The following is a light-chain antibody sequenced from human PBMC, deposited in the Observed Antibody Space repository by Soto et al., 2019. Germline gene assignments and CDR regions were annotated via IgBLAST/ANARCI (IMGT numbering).Light chain of an antibody. CDR2: EAS. J-gene: IGKJ4*01. Sequence: DIQMTQSPSSVSASVGARVTINCRASQGISSWLAWYQQKPGKAPKLLIFEASSLQSGVPSRFGGSGSGTHFTLTISSLQPEDFATYYCQQANSLPITFGGGTKVEIK. CDR1: QGISSW. V-gene: IGKV1-12*01. CDR3: QQANSLPIT.